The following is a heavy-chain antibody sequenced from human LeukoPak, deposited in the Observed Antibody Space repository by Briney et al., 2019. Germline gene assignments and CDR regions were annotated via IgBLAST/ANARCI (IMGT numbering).Heavy chain of an antibody. Sequence: KAGGSLRLSCAASGFTFSSYAMSWVRQAPGKGLELVSVISGSGGTIKYADSVKGRFTISRDNSKNTLYLQMNSLRAEDTAVYYCGKEGHLGYCTSTNCYTDYWGQGTLVTVSS. CDR3: GKEGHLGYCTSTNCYTDY. CDR2: ISGSGGTI. D-gene: IGHD2-2*01. J-gene: IGHJ4*02. CDR1: GFTFSSYA. V-gene: IGHV3-23*01.